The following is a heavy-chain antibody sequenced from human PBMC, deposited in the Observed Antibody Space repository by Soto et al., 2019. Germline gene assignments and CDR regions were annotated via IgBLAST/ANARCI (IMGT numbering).Heavy chain of an antibody. V-gene: IGHV3-13*01. CDR1: GFTFSTYD. CDR2: IGTAGDT. J-gene: IGHJ5*02. D-gene: IGHD2-15*01. CDR3: ARGGSSGWFDP. Sequence: EVQLVESGGGLVQPGGSLRLSCAASGFTFSTYDMHWVRQVTGKGLEWVSCIGTAGDTIYPDSVKSRFTISRENAKNSLYLQMNSLRADDTAVYYCARGGSSGWFDPWGQGTLFTVSS.